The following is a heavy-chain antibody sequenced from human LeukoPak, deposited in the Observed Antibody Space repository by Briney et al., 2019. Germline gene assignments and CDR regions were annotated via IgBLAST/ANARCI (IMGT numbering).Heavy chain of an antibody. D-gene: IGHD6-13*01. Sequence: GGSLRLSCAASGFTFSSYAMSWVRQAQGKGLEWVSAISGSGGSTYYADSVKGRFTISRDNSKNTLYLQMNSLRAEDTAVYYCAKVGTAGYSSSWYRPLLDYWGQGTLVTVSS. CDR2: ISGSGGST. J-gene: IGHJ4*02. V-gene: IGHV3-23*01. CDR3: AKVGTAGYSSSWYRPLLDY. CDR1: GFTFSSYA.